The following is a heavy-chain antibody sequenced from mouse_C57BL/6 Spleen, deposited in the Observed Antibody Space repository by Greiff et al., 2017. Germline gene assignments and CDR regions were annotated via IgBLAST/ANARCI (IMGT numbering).Heavy chain of an antibody. CDR2: INPSSGYT. J-gene: IGHJ2*01. V-gene: IGHV1-4*01. CDR1: GYTFTSYT. D-gene: IGHD2-4*01. Sequence: QVQLQQSGAELARPGASVKMSCKASGYTFTSYTMHWVKQRPGQGPEWIGYINPSSGYTKYNQKFKDKATLTADKSSSTAYMQLSSLTSEDSAVYYCARWYDYDSGYYFDYWGQGTTLTVSS. CDR3: ARWYDYDSGYYFDY.